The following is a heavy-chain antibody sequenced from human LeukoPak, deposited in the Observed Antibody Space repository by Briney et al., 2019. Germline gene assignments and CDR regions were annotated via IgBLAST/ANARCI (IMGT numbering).Heavy chain of an antibody. CDR1: GFTFSTYA. D-gene: IGHD6-13*01. J-gene: IGHJ4*02. CDR2: ISGSGGAT. V-gene: IGHV3-23*01. Sequence: GGSLRLSCAASGFTFSTYAMTWVRQAPGKGLEWVSVISGSGGATYYADSVKGRFTISRDNSKNTLYLQMSSLRAEDTAVYYCAKLHGAAGTLSPCDHWGQGTLVTVSS. CDR3: AKLHGAAGTLSPCDH.